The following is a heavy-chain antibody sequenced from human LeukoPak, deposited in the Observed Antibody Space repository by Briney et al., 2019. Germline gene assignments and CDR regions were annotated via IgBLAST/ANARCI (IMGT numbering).Heavy chain of an antibody. J-gene: IGHJ4*02. D-gene: IGHD6-19*01. CDR1: GFTFSSYA. V-gene: IGHV3-30-3*01. CDR2: ISYDGSNK. CDR3: ARDLVRQTHIAVAGTADY. Sequence: GRSLRLSCAASGFTFSSYAMHWVRQAPGKGLEWVAVISYDGSNKYYADSVKGRFTISRDNSKNTLYLQMNSLRAEDTAVYYCARDLVRQTHIAVAGTADYWGQGTLVTVSS.